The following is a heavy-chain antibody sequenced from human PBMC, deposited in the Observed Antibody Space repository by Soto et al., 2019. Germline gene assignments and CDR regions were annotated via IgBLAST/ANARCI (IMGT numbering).Heavy chain of an antibody. CDR2: IIPIFGTA. Sequence: QVQLVQSGAEVKKPGSSVKVSCKASGGTFSSYAISWVRQAPGQGLEWMGGIIPIFGTANYAQKFQGRVTITAAESTSTAYMGLSRLSSEPTALYYCAEYGGARAPFDPCGQGTPVTASS. CDR3: AEYGGARAPFDP. V-gene: IGHV1-69*12. D-gene: IGHD3-10*01. CDR1: GGTFSSYA. J-gene: IGHJ5*02.